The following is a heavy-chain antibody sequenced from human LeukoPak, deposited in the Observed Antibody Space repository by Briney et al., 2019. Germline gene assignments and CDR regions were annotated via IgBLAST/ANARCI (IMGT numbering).Heavy chain of an antibody. V-gene: IGHV4-4*07. CDR1: GGSISSYY. CDR3: ARDRSGVTYYYDSSGYYYFDY. J-gene: IGHJ4*02. Sequence: PSETLSLTCTVSGGSISSYYWSWIRQPAGKGLEWIGRIYTSGSTNYNPSLKSRVTMSVDTSKNQFSLKLSSVTAADTAVYCCARDRSGVTYYYDSSGYYYFDYWGQGTLVTVSS. CDR2: IYTSGST. D-gene: IGHD3-22*01.